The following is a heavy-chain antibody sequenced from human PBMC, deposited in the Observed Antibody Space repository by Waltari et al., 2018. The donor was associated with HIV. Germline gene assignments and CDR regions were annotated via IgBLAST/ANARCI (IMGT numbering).Heavy chain of an antibody. V-gene: IGHV5-51*01. CDR3: VTSAYGANSWIDY. CDR1: GYRFTTTW. Sequence: DVQLVPSGAEIKKPGESLKISCKGSGYRFTTTWIGWVRQMPGKGLDWMAIIYPDDSDTRYNPSFRGQVTISVDRSISTAHLSWRRLKTSDTGIYYCVTSAYGANSWIDYWGQGTPVTVSS. D-gene: IGHD3-10*01. CDR2: IYPDDSDT. J-gene: IGHJ4*02.